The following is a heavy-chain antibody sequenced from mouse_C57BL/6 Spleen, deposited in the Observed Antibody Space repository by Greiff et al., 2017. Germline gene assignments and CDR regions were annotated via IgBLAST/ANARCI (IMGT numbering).Heavy chain of an antibody. Sequence: QVQLKESGAELVKPGASVKISCKASGYAFSSYWMNWVKQRPGKGLEWIGQIYPGDGDTNYNGKFKGKATLTADKSASTAYMQLSSLTSEDSAVYFCARGGYGRAWFAYWGQGTLVTVSA. V-gene: IGHV1-80*01. J-gene: IGHJ3*01. CDR3: ARGGYGRAWFAY. CDR1: GYAFSSYW. CDR2: IYPGDGDT. D-gene: IGHD1-1*01.